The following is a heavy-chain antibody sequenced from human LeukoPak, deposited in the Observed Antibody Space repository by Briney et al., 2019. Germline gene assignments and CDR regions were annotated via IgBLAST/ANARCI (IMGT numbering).Heavy chain of an antibody. J-gene: IGHJ3*02. CDR1: GFTFSSYA. Sequence: GGSLRLSCAASGFTFSSYAMSWVRQAPGKGLEWVSAFSGSGGGTYYADSVKGRFTISRDNSKNTLYLQMNSLRAEDTAVYYCARDKGLATDAFDIWGQGTMVTVSS. V-gene: IGHV3-23*01. CDR2: FSGSGGGT. CDR3: ARDKGLATDAFDI.